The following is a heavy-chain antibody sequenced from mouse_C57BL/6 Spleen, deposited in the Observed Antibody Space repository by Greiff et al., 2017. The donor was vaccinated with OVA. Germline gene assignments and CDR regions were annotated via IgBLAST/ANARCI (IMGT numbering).Heavy chain of an antibody. Sequence: VKLMESGAELARPGASVKLSCKASGYTFTSYGISWVKQRTGQGLEWIGEIYPRSGNTYYNEKFKGKATLTADKSSSTAYMELRSLTSEDSAVYFCARRPFITTYYFDYWGQGTTLTVSS. V-gene: IGHV1-81*01. CDR2: IYPRSGNT. J-gene: IGHJ2*01. CDR1: GYTFTSYG. CDR3: ARRPFITTYYFDY. D-gene: IGHD1-1*01.